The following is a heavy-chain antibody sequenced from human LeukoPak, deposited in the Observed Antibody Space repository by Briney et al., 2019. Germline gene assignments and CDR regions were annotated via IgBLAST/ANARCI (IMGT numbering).Heavy chain of an antibody. V-gene: IGHV3-7*01. D-gene: IGHD1-26*01. CDR1: GLTFSSYW. CDR3: ARLVPRRSGSYSNY. J-gene: IGHJ4*02. CDR2: IKQDGSEK. Sequence: PGGSLRLSCAASGLTFSSYWMSWVRQAPGKGLEWVANIKQDGSEKYYVDSVKGRFTISRDNAKNSLYLQMNSLRAEDTAVYYCARLVPRRSGSYSNYWGQGTLVTVSS.